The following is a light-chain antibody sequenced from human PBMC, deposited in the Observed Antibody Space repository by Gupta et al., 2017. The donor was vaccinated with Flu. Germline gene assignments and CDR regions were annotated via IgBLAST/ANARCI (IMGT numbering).Light chain of an antibody. CDR3: RQGEHWPWA. Sequence: VNRGQSAFICCMSSKSRGYRDGSTMLNGFQQKPGQAPRRLIYMGSHRESGVADKFSGSGVGTEFTLKISRVEAEDVGVYFCRQGEHWPWAFGQGTQVEIK. CDR1: KSRGYRDGSTM. J-gene: IGKJ1*01. CDR2: MGS. V-gene: IGKV2-30*01.